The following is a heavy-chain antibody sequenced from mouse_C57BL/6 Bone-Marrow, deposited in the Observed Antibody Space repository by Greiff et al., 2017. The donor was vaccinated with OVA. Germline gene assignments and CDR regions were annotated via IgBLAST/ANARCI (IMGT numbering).Heavy chain of an antibody. J-gene: IGHJ3*01. V-gene: IGHV1-50*01. CDR1: GYTFTSYL. CDR3: ARIYYYGSRAY. CDR2: IDPSDSYT. Sequence: QVQLQQPGAELVKPGASVKLSCKASGYTFTSYLMQWVKQRPGQGLEWIGEIDPSDSYTNYNQKFKGKATLTVDTSSSTAYMQLSSLTSEDSAVYYCARIYYYGSRAYWGQGTLVTVSA. D-gene: IGHD1-1*01.